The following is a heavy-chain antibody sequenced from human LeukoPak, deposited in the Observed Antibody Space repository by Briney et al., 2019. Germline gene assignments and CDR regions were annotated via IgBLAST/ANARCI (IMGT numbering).Heavy chain of an antibody. CDR2: ISAYNGNT. V-gene: IGHV1-18*01. J-gene: IGHJ6*03. CDR3: ARDTYTTVTAMDV. CDR1: GYTFTSYG. D-gene: IGHD4-17*01. Sequence: GASVKVSCKASGYTFTSYGFSWVRQAPGQGLEWMGWISAYNGNTDYPQNLQGRVTLTTDTSTSTAYMELRSLRSYDTAVYYCARDTYTTVTAMDVWGKGTTVIVSS.